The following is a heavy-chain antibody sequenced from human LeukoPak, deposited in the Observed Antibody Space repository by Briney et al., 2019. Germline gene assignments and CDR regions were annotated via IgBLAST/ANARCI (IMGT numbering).Heavy chain of an antibody. D-gene: IGHD5-12*01. CDR1: GFTFSSCA. J-gene: IGHJ4*02. CDR2: ISDSGDST. Sequence: GGSLRLSCVASGFTFSSCAMNWVRQAPGKGLDWVSGISDSGDSTYYADSVKGRFTISRDISKNTLYLQMTSLRAEDTAVYYCAKEGIDGSGYDLDYWGQGTRVTVSS. V-gene: IGHV3-23*01. CDR3: AKEGIDGSGYDLDY.